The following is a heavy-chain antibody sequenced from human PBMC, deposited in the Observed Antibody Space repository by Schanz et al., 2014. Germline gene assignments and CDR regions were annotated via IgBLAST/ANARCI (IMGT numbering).Heavy chain of an antibody. CDR2: ISYGTSYI. CDR1: GFTFSDYW. Sequence: VQLVESGGGVVQPGRSLRLSCAASGFTFSDYWMSWVRQAPGRGLEWVSSISYGTSYIYYAESVKGRFTISRDNAKNSLYLQMNSLRAEDTAVYYCAKSQGSSFDYWGQGTPVTASS. V-gene: IGHV3-21*01. J-gene: IGHJ4*02. CDR3: AKSQGSSFDY. D-gene: IGHD6-13*01.